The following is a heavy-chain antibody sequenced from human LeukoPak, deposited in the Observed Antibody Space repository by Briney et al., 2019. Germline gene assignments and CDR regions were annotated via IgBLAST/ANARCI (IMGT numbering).Heavy chain of an antibody. Sequence: GGSLRLSCAASGFTVSSNYMSWVRQAPGKGLEWVSVIYSGGSTYYADSVKGRFTISRDNSKNTLYLQMSSLRAEDTAVYYCAREQWPGRKFDYWGQGTLVTVSS. D-gene: IGHD6-19*01. CDR3: AREQWPGRKFDY. V-gene: IGHV3-53*01. J-gene: IGHJ4*02. CDR2: IYSGGST. CDR1: GFTVSSNY.